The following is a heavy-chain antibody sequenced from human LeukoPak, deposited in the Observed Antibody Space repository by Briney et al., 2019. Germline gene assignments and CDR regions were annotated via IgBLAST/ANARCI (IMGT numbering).Heavy chain of an antibody. J-gene: IGHJ5*02. Sequence: GAPVKVSCKVSGYTLTELSMHWVRQAPGKGLEWMGGFDPEDGETIYAQKFQGRVTMTEDTSTDTAYMELSSLRSEDTAVYYCATGFPYYYGSGSYSSGWFDPWGQGTLVTVSS. CDR1: GYTLTELS. V-gene: IGHV1-24*01. D-gene: IGHD3-10*01. CDR3: ATGFPYYYGSGSYSSGWFDP. CDR2: FDPEDGET.